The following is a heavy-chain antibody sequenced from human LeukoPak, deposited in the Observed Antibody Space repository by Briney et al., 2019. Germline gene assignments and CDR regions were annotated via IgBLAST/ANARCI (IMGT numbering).Heavy chain of an antibody. CDR1: GFTFSTYA. D-gene: IGHD3-3*01. J-gene: IGHJ4*02. Sequence: GGSLRLSCAASGFTFSTYAMDWVRQAPGKGLEWVSYISSSSNTIYYADSVQGRFTISRDNATNSLSLQMNSLRAEDTAVYYCARDGYDFWSGYPTTVDFWGQGTLVTVSS. CDR2: ISSSSNTI. V-gene: IGHV3-48*01. CDR3: ARDGYDFWSGYPTTVDF.